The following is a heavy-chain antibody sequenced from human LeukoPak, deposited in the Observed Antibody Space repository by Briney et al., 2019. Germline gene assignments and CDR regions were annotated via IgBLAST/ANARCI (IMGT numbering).Heavy chain of an antibody. J-gene: IGHJ6*03. Sequence: QAGGSLRLSCAASGFTFTTYWMSWVRQAPGKGLEWVANIKQDGTEKYYVDSVKGRFTISRDNSKNTLYLQMNSLRAEDTAVYYCAKDVVGGTGYYYMDVWGKGTTVTISS. V-gene: IGHV3-7*01. CDR2: IKQDGTEK. D-gene: IGHD2-21*01. CDR1: GFTFTTYW. CDR3: AKDVVGGTGYYYMDV.